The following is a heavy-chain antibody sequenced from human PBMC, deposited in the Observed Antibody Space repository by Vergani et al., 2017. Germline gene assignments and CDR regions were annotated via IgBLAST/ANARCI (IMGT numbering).Heavy chain of an antibody. J-gene: IGHJ4*02. CDR2: IYHSGST. D-gene: IGHD3-3*01. CDR1: GYSISSGYY. CDR3: ARRGYDFWSGYYSPLYFDY. V-gene: IGHV4-38-2*01. Sequence: QVQLQELGPGLVKPSETLSLTCAVSGYSISSGYYWGWIRQPPGKGLEWIGSIYHSGSTYYNPSLKSRVTISVDTSKNQFSLKLSSVTAAYTAVYYCARRGYDFWSGYYSPLYFDYWGQGTLVTVSS.